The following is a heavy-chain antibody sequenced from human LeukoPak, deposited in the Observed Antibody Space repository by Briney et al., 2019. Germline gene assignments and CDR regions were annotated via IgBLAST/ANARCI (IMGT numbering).Heavy chain of an antibody. D-gene: IGHD5-18*01. CDR3: ARTGGYSSSIDY. Sequence: SETLSLTCTVSGGSISSHCWSWIRQPPGKGLEWIGYIYYSGSTNYNPSLKSRVTISVDTSKNQFSLKLSSVTAADTAVYYCARTGGYSSSIDYWGQGTLVTVSS. V-gene: IGHV4-59*11. CDR1: GGSISSHC. J-gene: IGHJ4*02. CDR2: IYYSGST.